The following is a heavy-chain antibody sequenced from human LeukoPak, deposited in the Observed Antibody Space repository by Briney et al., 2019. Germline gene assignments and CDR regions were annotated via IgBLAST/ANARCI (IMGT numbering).Heavy chain of an antibody. V-gene: IGHV1-46*01. CDR3: ARDRYYYDSSGSPLDY. CDR1: GYTFISYY. D-gene: IGHD3-22*01. CDR2: INPSGGST. Sequence: ASVKVSCKASGYTFISYYMHWVRQAPGQGLEWMGIINPSGGSTSYAQKFQGRVTMTRDTSTSTVYMELSSLRSEDTAVYYCARDRYYYDSSGSPLDYWGQGTLVTVSS. J-gene: IGHJ4*02.